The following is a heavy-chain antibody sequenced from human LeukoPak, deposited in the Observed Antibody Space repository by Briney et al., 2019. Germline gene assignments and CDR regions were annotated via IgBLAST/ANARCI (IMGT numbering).Heavy chain of an antibody. V-gene: IGHV3-33*01. D-gene: IGHD3-10*01. CDR3: ARASGPFDY. J-gene: IGHJ4*02. CDR2: IWNDGSNK. CDR1: GFMFSVYG. Sequence: PGGSLILSCVASGFMFSVYGMHWVRQAPGKGLEWVAAIWNDGSNKYYADSVKGRFTISRDNSKNTLYLQMNSLRAEDTAVYSCARASGPFDYWGQGTLVTVSS.